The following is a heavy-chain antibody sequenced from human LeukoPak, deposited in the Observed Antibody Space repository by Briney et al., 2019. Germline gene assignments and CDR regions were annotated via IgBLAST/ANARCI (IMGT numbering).Heavy chain of an antibody. CDR3: ARSRITMVRGVWHYFDY. Sequence: SETLSLTCTVSGGSISSYYWSWIRQPPGKGLEWIGYIYYSGSTNYNPSLKSRVTISVDTSKNQFSLKLSSVTAADTAVYYCARSRITMVRGVWHYFDYWGQGTLVTVSS. V-gene: IGHV4-59*12. J-gene: IGHJ4*02. D-gene: IGHD3-10*01. CDR1: GGSISSYY. CDR2: IYYSGST.